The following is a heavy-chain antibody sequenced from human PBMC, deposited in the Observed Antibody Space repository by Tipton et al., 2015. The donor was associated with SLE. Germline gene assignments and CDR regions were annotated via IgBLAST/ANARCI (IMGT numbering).Heavy chain of an antibody. CDR3: ARDAYGDSTVLLDY. D-gene: IGHD4-17*01. Sequence: QLVQSGGGLVQRGGSLRLSCTASGFAFSFHTMTWVRQAPGKGLEWVSGVTNSGGTTWYADSVKGRFTISRDNSKNTLYLQMNNLRPEDTAVYYCARDAYGDSTVLLDYWGQGTLVTVSS. CDR1: GFAFSFHT. J-gene: IGHJ4*02. V-gene: IGHV3-23*04. CDR2: VTNSGGTT.